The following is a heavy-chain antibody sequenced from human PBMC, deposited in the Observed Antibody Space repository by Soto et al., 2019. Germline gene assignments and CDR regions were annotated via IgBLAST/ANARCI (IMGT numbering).Heavy chain of an antibody. Sequence: QVTLKESGPTLVKPTQTLTLTCTVSGLSLRTTGVGVGWVRPPPGKALEWLALLYWDDDKRSSPSLRSRLTIAKDISEKQVVLTMTNMDTVDTATYYCVHRRCGADCLEIYSSHAYNGLDVWGQGTTVTVSS. CDR3: VHRRCGADCLEIYSSHAYNGLDV. D-gene: IGHD2-21*02. CDR2: LYWDDDK. V-gene: IGHV2-5*02. J-gene: IGHJ6*02. CDR1: GLSLRTTGVG.